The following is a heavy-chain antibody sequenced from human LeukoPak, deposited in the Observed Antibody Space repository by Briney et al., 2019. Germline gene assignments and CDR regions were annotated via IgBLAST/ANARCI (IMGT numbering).Heavy chain of an antibody. V-gene: IGHV3-21*01. D-gene: IGHD4-17*01. J-gene: IGHJ4*02. CDR2: ISTTGTYI. Sequence: GSLRLSCAASGFTSSSYSMNWVRQAPGKGLEWVSSISTTGTYIYYADSVKGRFTISRDNAKKSLYLQMNSLRAEDTAVYYCARETDYGSHVDYWGQGTLVTVSS. CDR1: GFTSSSYS. CDR3: ARETDYGSHVDY.